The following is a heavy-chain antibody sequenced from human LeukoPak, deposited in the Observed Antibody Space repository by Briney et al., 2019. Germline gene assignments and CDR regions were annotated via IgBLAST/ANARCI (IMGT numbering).Heavy chain of an antibody. D-gene: IGHD6-6*01. CDR2: IWYDGSNK. V-gene: IGHV3-33*01. CDR1: GFTFSSYG. Sequence: PGGSLRLSCAASGFTFSSYGMHWVRQAPGRGREGAAVIWYDGSNKYYADSVKGRFTISRDNSKNTLYLQMNSLRAEDTAVYYCARVLSSSGYYGMDVWGQGTTVTVSS. J-gene: IGHJ6*02. CDR3: ARVLSSSGYYGMDV.